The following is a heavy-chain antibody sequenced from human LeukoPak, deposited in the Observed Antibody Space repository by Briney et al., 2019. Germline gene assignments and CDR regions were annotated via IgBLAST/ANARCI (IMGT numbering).Heavy chain of an antibody. V-gene: IGHV1-46*01. J-gene: IGHJ4*02. D-gene: IGHD3-22*01. CDR3: ASSRYYDSSGEGFPFDY. Sequence: ASVKVSCRASGYTFTSYYMHWVRQAPGQGLEWMGIINPSGGSTSYAQKFQGRVTMTRDTSTSTVYMELSSLRSEDTAVYYCASSRYYDSSGEGFPFDYWGQGTLVTVSS. CDR1: GYTFTSYY. CDR2: INPSGGST.